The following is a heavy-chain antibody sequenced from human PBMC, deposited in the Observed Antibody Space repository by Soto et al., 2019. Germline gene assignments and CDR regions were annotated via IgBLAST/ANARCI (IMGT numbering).Heavy chain of an antibody. V-gene: IGHV1-24*01. D-gene: IGHD3-22*01. J-gene: IGHJ4*02. Sequence: ASVKVSFKVSGYTLTELSMHWVRQAPGKGLEWMGGFDPEDGETIYAQKFQGRVTMTEDTSTDTAYMELSSLRSEDTAVYYCATYAYYDSSGYSHFDYWGQGTLVTVSS. CDR1: GYTLTELS. CDR2: FDPEDGET. CDR3: ATYAYYDSSGYSHFDY.